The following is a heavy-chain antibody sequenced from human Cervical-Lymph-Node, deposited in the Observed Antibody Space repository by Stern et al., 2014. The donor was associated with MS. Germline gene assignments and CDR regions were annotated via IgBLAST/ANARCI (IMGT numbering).Heavy chain of an antibody. CDR2: IYWDDSK. J-gene: IGHJ4*02. CDR3: ATHAPGVVPAALDY. Sequence: QITLKESGPTLVKPTQTLTLTCTFSGFSLSTSGVGVGWIRQPPGKALEWLAFIYWDDSKSYSPSLKNRLTITKDTSKNQVVLTMNNMDPVDTAAFYCATHAPGVVPAALDYWGQGTLVTVS. D-gene: IGHD2-2*01. CDR1: GFSLSTSGVG. V-gene: IGHV2-5*02.